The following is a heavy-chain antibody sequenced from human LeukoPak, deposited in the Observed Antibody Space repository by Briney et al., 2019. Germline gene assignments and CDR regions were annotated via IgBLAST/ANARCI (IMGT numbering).Heavy chain of an antibody. CDR2: INSGGST. D-gene: IGHD1-1*01. Sequence: GGSLRLSCAASGFSPSRNYTSWVRQAPGGGLEWVSIINSGGSTYDADSVKGRFTITRDNSKNTLYLQMNSLRAEDAAVYYCARDGGGRTRSDPDNWGQGTLVAVSS. CDR3: ARDGGGRTRSDPDN. CDR1: GFSPSRNY. V-gene: IGHV3-66*01. J-gene: IGHJ4*02.